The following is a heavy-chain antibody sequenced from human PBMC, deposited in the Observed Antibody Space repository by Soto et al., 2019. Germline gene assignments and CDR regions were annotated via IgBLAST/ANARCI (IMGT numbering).Heavy chain of an antibody. CDR1: GGTFSSYA. CDR3: ASHPKGYNWKGEDY. J-gene: IGHJ4*02. Sequence: QVQLVQSGAEVKKPGSSVKVSCKASGGTFSSYAISWVRQAPGQGLEWMGGIIPIFGTANYAQKFQGRVTITADESTSTAYMELSSLRSEETAVYYCASHPKGYNWKGEDYWGQGTLVTVSS. V-gene: IGHV1-69*01. CDR2: IIPIFGTA. D-gene: IGHD1-1*01.